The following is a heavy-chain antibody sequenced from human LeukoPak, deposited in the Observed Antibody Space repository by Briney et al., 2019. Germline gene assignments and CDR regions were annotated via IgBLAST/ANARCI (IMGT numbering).Heavy chain of an antibody. CDR3: ARDLGYSSGWYYDWFDP. Sequence: GGSLRLSCAASGFTFSSYAMSWVRQAPGKGLEWVSIIYSGGNTYYTDSVKGRFTISRDSSKNTLYLQMNSLRAEDTAVYYCARDLGYSSGWYYDWFDPWGQGTLVTVSS. V-gene: IGHV3-53*01. D-gene: IGHD6-13*01. J-gene: IGHJ5*02. CDR1: GFTFSSYA. CDR2: IYSGGNT.